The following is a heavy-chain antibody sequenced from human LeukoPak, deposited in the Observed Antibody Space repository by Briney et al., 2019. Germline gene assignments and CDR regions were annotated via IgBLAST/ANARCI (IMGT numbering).Heavy chain of an antibody. V-gene: IGHV3-74*01. CDR3: ARDAPGNTALDY. CDR2: INGYGSST. Sequence: GGSLRLSCAASGFTFVSYWMHWVRQAPGKGLVWVSRINGYGSSTDFADSVKGRFTISRDNTRNTLYLQMNSLRAEDTAVYYCARDAPGNTALDYWGQGTLVTVSS. CDR1: GFTFVSYW. J-gene: IGHJ4*02. D-gene: IGHD5-18*01.